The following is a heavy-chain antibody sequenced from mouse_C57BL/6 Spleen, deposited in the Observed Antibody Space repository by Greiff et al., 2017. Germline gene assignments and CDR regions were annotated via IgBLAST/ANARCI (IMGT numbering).Heavy chain of an antibody. Sequence: ESGPGLVKPSQSLSLTCSVTGYSITSGYYWNWIRQFPGNKLEWMGYISYDGSNNYNPSLKNRISITRDTSKNQFFLKLNSVTTEDTATYYCARGESYYGSCPYWGQGTTRTVSS. J-gene: IGHJ2*01. CDR1: GYSITSGYY. CDR2: ISYDGSN. D-gene: IGHD1-1*01. V-gene: IGHV3-6*01. CDR3: ARGESYYGSCPY.